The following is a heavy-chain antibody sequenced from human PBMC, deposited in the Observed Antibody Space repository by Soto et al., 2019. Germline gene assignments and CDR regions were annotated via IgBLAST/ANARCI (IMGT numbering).Heavy chain of an antibody. J-gene: IGHJ4*02. CDR3: ALSWYSYYFDL. V-gene: IGHV3-33*08. CDR1: GFXFSSYV. CDR2: ILYDGSDK. Sequence: XLRLSCASSGFXFSSYVVHWVRQAPGNGLEFVAVILYDGSDKYYADSVKGRLTISRYNSKNTLYLQMNSMRSEDTAVYYCALSWYSYYFDLWGQGTLGTVS. D-gene: IGHD1-1*01.